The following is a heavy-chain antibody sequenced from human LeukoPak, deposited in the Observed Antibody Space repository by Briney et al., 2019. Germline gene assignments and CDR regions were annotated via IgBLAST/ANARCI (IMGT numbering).Heavy chain of an antibody. CDR3: ARNTYYSNTAFDY. D-gene: IGHD3-10*01. CDR2: ISYDGSNK. CDR1: GFTFSSYA. Sequence: PGGSLRLSCAASGFTFSSYAMHWVRQAPGKGLEWVAVISYDGSNKYYADSVKGRFTISRDNSKNTLYLQMNSLRAEDTAVYYCARNTYYSNTAFDYWGQGTLVTVSS. V-gene: IGHV3-30-3*01. J-gene: IGHJ4*02.